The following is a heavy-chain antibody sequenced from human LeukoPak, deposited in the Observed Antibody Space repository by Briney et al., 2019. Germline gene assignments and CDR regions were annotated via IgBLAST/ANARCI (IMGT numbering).Heavy chain of an antibody. CDR3: AREGYNYRGLDY. V-gene: IGHV3-11*01. D-gene: IGHD5-18*01. CDR2: ISGSGSTI. CDR1: GFTFSDYY. Sequence: TGGSLRLSCAASGFTFSDYYMGWIRQAPGKGLEWVSYISGSGSTIYYADSVKGRFSISRDNAKNSLYLKMNSLRAEDTAVYYCAREGYNYRGLDYWGQGTLVTVSS. J-gene: IGHJ4*02.